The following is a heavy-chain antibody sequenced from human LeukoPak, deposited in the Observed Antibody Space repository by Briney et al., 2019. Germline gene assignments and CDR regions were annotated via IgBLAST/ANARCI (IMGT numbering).Heavy chain of an antibody. Sequence: GGSLRLSCAASGFTVSSNYMSWVRQAPGKGLEWVSVIYSGGSTYYADSVKGRFTISRDNSKNTLYLQMNSLSAEDTAAYSCARGTSMVRGVPPPSYYYYYMDVWGKGTTVTVSS. V-gene: IGHV3-53*01. CDR3: ARGTSMVRGVPPPSYYYYYMDV. D-gene: IGHD3-10*01. J-gene: IGHJ6*03. CDR2: IYSGGST. CDR1: GFTVSSNY.